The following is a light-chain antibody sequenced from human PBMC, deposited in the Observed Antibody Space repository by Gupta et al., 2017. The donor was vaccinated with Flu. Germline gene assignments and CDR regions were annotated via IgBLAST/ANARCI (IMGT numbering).Light chain of an antibody. V-gene: IGLV1-40*01. Sequence: QSVLTQPPSVSGAPGQRVTISCPGSSSNIGAGYAVHWYQHLPGTAPKPLIYDNTNRHSAAPARFSGSKSATSASLAITGLQAEDEADYYCQSYDSGMSGVVFGGGTKLTVL. CDR2: DNT. J-gene: IGLJ2*01. CDR1: SSNIGAGYA. CDR3: QSYDSGMSGVV.